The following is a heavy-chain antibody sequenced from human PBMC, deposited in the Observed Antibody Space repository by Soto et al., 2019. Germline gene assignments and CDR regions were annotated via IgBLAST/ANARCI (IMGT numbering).Heavy chain of an antibody. D-gene: IGHD1-1*01. CDR2: MSGDGKTI. CDR3: ARTYVPGIAGFDP. Sequence: HPWGSLRLTCAASVVTVSTCFMQWGRQVPGEGMGWVSRMSGDGKTISYADSVKGRFTISIDNAKNTLSLQMTSLRVEDTAVYYCARTYVPGIAGFDPWGQGTLVTVSS. J-gene: IGHJ5*02. V-gene: IGHV3-74*01. CDR1: VVTVSTCF.